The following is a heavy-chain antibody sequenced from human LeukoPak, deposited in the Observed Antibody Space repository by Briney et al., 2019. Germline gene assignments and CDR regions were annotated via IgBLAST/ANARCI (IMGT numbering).Heavy chain of an antibody. CDR1: GFTFSSYS. D-gene: IGHD1-26*01. CDR2: ISSSSSTI. V-gene: IGHV3-48*01. Sequence: PGGSLRLSCAASGFTFSSYSMNWVRRAPGKGLEWVSYISSSSSTIYYADSVKGRFTISRDNAKNSLYLQMNSLRAEDTAVYYCARDPQWELLPHFDYWGQGTLVTVSS. CDR3: ARDPQWELLPHFDY. J-gene: IGHJ4*02.